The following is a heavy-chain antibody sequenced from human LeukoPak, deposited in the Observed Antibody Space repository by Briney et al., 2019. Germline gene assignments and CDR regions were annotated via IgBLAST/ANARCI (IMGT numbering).Heavy chain of an antibody. CDR2: IYYSGST. Sequence: SETLSLTCTVSGGSVSSDSYYWSWIRQPPGKGLEWIGYIYYSGSTNYNPSLKSRVTISVDTSKNQFSLKLNSVTAADTAVYYCARGYGSSWLKSDYWGQGTQVTVSS. CDR1: GGSVSSDSYY. CDR3: ARGYGSSWLKSDY. J-gene: IGHJ4*02. V-gene: IGHV4-61*01. D-gene: IGHD6-13*01.